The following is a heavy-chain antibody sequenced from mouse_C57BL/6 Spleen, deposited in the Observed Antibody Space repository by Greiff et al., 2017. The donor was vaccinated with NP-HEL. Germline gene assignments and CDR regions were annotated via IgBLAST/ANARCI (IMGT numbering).Heavy chain of an antibody. D-gene: IGHD1-1*01. J-gene: IGHJ3*01. CDR2: ISYDGSN. CDR3: ARAYGSSYAWFAY. V-gene: IGHV3-6*01. CDR1: GYSITSGYY. Sequence: EVKLMESGPGLVKPSQSLSLTCSVTGYSITSGYYWNWLRQFPGNKLEWMGYISYDGSNNYNPSLKNRISITRDTSKNQFFLKLNSVTTEDTATYYCARAYGSSYAWFAYWGQGTLVTVSA.